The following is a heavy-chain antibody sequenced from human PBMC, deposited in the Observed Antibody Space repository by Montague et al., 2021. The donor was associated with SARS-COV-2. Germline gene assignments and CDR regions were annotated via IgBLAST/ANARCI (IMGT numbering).Heavy chain of an antibody. D-gene: IGHD5-24*01. V-gene: IGHV3-30*04. Sequence: SLSLSCAASGFTFSSYVMHWVRQAPGKGLEWVAVTSYDGSNKNYADSVQGRFTISRDNSKNTVYLHMSSLRVGDTAVYYCAREDGDAFDVWGQGTMVTVSS. CDR3: AREDGDAFDV. CDR2: TSYDGSNK. J-gene: IGHJ3*01. CDR1: GFTFSSYV.